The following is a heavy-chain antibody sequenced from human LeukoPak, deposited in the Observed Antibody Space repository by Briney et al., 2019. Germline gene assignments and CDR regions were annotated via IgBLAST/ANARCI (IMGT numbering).Heavy chain of an antibody. CDR1: GGSISSSNW. CDR2: IYHSGST. J-gene: IGHJ4*02. Sequence: SETLSLTCAVSGGSISSSNWWSWVRQPPGKGLEWIGEIYHSGSTYYNPSLKSRVTISVDTSKNQFSLKVTSVTAADTAVYYCARLKRDYYDSSGLVYFDYWGQGTLVTVSS. V-gene: IGHV4-4*02. D-gene: IGHD3-22*01. CDR3: ARLKRDYYDSSGLVYFDY.